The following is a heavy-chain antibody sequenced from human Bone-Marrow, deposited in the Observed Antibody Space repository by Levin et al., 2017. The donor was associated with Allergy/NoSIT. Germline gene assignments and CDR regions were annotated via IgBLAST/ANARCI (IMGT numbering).Heavy chain of an antibody. D-gene: IGHD3-3*01. V-gene: IGHV3-23*01. Sequence: PGESLKISCAASGFTFSDYAMNWVRQAPGKGLEWVSGIGGSGYSTHYADSVKGRFTISRDNSKNTLYLQMDSLRDEDTAIYYCAKEGTRLRFLDNMDWFDPWGQGTLVTVSS. CDR2: IGGSGYST. J-gene: IGHJ5*02. CDR1: GFTFSDYA. CDR3: AKEGTRLRFLDNMDWFDP.